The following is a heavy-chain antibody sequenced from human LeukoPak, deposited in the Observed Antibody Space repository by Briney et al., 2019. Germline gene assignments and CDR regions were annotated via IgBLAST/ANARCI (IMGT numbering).Heavy chain of an antibody. Sequence: SETLSLTCAVYVGSFSGYYWSWIRQPPGKGLEWIGEINHSGSTNYNSSLKSRVTISVDTSKNQFSLKLSSVTAADTAVYYCARGRVWYQLLTWFDPWGQGTLVTVSS. J-gene: IGHJ5*02. V-gene: IGHV4-34*01. CDR3: ARGRVWYQLLTWFDP. CDR2: INHSGST. CDR1: VGSFSGYY. D-gene: IGHD2-2*01.